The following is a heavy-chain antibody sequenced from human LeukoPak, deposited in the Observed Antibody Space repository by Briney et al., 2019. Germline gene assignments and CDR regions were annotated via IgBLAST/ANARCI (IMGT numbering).Heavy chain of an antibody. V-gene: IGHV3-23*01. CDR3: AKEDGDYGGYFDY. CDR1: GFTLRSNA. Sequence: GGSLRLSCVASGFTLRSNAMNWVRQAPGKGLEWVSGISGSGSGGHTNYADSVKGRFTISRDNSKKTLYLQMNSLRAEDTAIYYCAKEDGDYGGYFDYWGQGALVTVSS. CDR2: ISGSGSGGHT. D-gene: IGHD4-17*01. J-gene: IGHJ4*02.